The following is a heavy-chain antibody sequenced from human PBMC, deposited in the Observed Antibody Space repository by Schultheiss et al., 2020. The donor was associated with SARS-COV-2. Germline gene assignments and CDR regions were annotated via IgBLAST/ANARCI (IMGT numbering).Heavy chain of an antibody. CDR3: AKDRVPAADAFDI. J-gene: IGHJ3*02. Sequence: GGSLRLSCAASGFTFSSYSMNWVRQAPGKGLEWVSSISSSSSYIYYADSVKGRFTISRDNAKNTLYLQMNSLRAEDTAVYYCAKDRVPAADAFDIWGQGTMVTVSS. V-gene: IGHV3-21*04. CDR1: GFTFSSYS. CDR2: ISSSSSYI. D-gene: IGHD2-2*01.